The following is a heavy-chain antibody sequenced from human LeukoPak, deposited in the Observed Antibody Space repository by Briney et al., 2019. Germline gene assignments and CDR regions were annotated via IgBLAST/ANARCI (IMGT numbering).Heavy chain of an antibody. V-gene: IGHV4-31*03. Sequence: PSETLSLTCTVSGGSISSGGYYWSWIRQHPGKGLEWIGYIYYSGGTYYNPSLKSRVTISVDTSKNQFSLKLSSVTAADTAVYYCARRGDGYGGMTARYFQHWGQGTLVTVSS. CDR3: ARRGDGYGGMTARYFQH. CDR1: GGSISSGGYY. D-gene: IGHD4-23*01. CDR2: IYYSGGT. J-gene: IGHJ1*01.